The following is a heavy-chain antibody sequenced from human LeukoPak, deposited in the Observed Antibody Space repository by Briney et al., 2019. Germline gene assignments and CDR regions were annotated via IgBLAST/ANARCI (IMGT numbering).Heavy chain of an antibody. V-gene: IGHV3-74*01. D-gene: IGHD3-22*01. CDR2: INSDGSST. J-gene: IGHJ4*02. CDR1: GFTFSSYW. Sequence: PGGSLRLSCAASGFTFSSYWMHWVRHAPGKGLVWVSRINSDGSSTSYADSVKGRFTISRDNAKNTLYLQMNSLRAEDTAVYYCAREILSYDSGGYYLQYYFDYWGQGTLVTVSS. CDR3: AREILSYDSGGYYLQYYFDY.